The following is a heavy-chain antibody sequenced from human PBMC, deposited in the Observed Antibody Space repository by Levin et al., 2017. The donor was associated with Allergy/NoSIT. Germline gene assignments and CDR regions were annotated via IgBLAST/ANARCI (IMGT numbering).Heavy chain of an antibody. CDR3: VKVRTAFGNYYFDS. CDR2: ISNDGGNE. Sequence: PGGSLRLSCAASGFTFRNYGMHWVRQAPGKGLEWLAVISNDGGNEHYADSVKGRFIISRDNSKNTLFLQMNSLRPADSTLYYCVKVRTAFGNYYFDSWGQGTLVTVSS. CDR1: GFTFRNYG. J-gene: IGHJ4*02. D-gene: IGHD4-23*01. V-gene: IGHV3-30*18.